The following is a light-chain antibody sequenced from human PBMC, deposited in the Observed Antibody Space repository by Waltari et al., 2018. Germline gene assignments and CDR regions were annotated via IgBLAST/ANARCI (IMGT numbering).Light chain of an antibody. Sequence: QSALTQPASVSGSPGQSITISCTGTSRDVGSYNLVSWYQQHPGKAPQLLISEVSEEPSWVSDRISASKSADTTSLTITGLQAEDEADYYCCSYSRSTTFVMFGGGTKLTVL. CDR1: SRDVGSYNL. CDR3: CSYSRSTTFVM. CDR2: EVS. V-gene: IGLV2-23*02. J-gene: IGLJ3*02.